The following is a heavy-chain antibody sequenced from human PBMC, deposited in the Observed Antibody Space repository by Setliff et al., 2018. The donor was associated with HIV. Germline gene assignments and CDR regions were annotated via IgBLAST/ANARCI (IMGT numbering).Heavy chain of an antibody. J-gene: IGHJ3*02. Sequence: GASVKVSCKASGYTFTSYDINWVRQATGQGLEWLGWMNPNSGNTGYAQKFQGRVTMTRNTSISTAYMELSSLRSEDTAVYYCARRITGLDAFDIWGQGTMVTVSS. CDR3: ARRITGLDAFDI. CDR2: MNPNSGNT. D-gene: IGHD2-8*02. CDR1: GYTFTSYD. V-gene: IGHV1-8*02.